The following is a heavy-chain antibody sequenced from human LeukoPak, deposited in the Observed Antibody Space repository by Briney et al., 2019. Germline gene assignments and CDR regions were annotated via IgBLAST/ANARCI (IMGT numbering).Heavy chain of an antibody. CDR3: ARASRAFDI. V-gene: IGHV3-53*05. CDR1: GFTVSSND. Sequence: GGSLRLSCAASGFTVSSNDMSWVRQAPGKGLECISVIYSGGSTDYADSVKGRFTISRDNSKNTLYLQMNSLRAEDTAVYYCARASRAFDIWGQGTMVTVSS. CDR2: IYSGGST. J-gene: IGHJ3*02.